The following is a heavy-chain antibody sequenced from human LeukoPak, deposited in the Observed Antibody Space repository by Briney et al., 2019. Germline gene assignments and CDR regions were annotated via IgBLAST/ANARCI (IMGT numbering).Heavy chain of an antibody. CDR2: IDHSGRT. D-gene: IGHD5-12*01. J-gene: IGHJ4*02. V-gene: IGHV4-34*01. Sequence: SETLSLTCAVFGGSFSGYYWSWIRQPPGKGLEWIGEIDHSGRTNSKSSLKSRVTISVDTSKNQFSLRLSSVTAADTAVYYCARSSSDSGYDSNFDYWGQGTLVTVSS. CDR1: GGSFSGYY. CDR3: ARSSSDSGYDSNFDY.